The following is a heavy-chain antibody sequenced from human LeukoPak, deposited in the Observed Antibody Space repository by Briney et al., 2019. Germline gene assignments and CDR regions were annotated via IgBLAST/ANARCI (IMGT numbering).Heavy chain of an antibody. D-gene: IGHD3-3*01. Sequence: SETLSLTCTVSGGSISSGGYYWSWIRQPAGKGLEWIGRIYTSGSTNYNPSLKSRVTMSLDTSKNQFSLRLNSVTAADTAVYYCARYDFRNGYYTGTEYWGPGTLVTVSS. CDR3: ARYDFRNGYYTGTEY. V-gene: IGHV4-61*02. J-gene: IGHJ4*02. CDR2: IYTSGST. CDR1: GGSISSGGYY.